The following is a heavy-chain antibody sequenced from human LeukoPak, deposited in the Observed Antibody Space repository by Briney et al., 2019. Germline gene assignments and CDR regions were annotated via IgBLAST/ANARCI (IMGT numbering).Heavy chain of an antibody. Sequence: GGSLRLSCAASGFTFSSYAMSWVRQAPGKGLEWVSAISGSGGSTYYADSVKGRFTISRDDSKNTLYLQMNSLRAEDTAVYYCAKDRPGQQLRSYFDYWGQGTLVTVSS. J-gene: IGHJ4*02. CDR2: ISGSGGST. V-gene: IGHV3-23*01. CDR1: GFTFSSYA. D-gene: IGHD6-13*01. CDR3: AKDRPGQQLRSYFDY.